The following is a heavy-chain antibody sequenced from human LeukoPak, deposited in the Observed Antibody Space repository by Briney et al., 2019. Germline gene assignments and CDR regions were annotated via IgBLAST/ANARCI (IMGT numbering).Heavy chain of an antibody. Sequence: SETLSLTCTVSGGSISSYYWSWIRQPPGKGLEWIGYIYYSGSTNYNPSLKSRVTISVDTSKNQFSLKLSSVTTADTAVYYCARLYGSGNYPFDYWGQGTLVTVSS. D-gene: IGHD3-10*01. J-gene: IGHJ4*02. V-gene: IGHV4-59*01. CDR2: IYYSGST. CDR3: ARLYGSGNYPFDY. CDR1: GGSISSYY.